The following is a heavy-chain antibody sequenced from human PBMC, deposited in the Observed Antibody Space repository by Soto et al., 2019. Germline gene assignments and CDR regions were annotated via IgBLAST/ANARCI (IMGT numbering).Heavy chain of an antibody. Sequence: ASVKVSCKASGYTFTSYYMHWVRQAPGQGLEWMGIINPSGGSTGYAQKFQGRVTMTRDTSTSTVYMELSSLRSEDTAVYYCARTLGDSSGPESNFDYWGHGTLVTVSS. D-gene: IGHD6-19*01. CDR2: INPSGGST. V-gene: IGHV1-46*01. CDR1: GYTFTSYY. J-gene: IGHJ4*01. CDR3: ARTLGDSSGPESNFDY.